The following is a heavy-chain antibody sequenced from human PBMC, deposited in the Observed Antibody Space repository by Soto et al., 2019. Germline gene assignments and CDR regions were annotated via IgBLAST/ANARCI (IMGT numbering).Heavy chain of an antibody. Sequence: EVQLLESGGDLVQPGGSLRLSCAASGFIFSSYAMSWVRQAPGKGLEWVSVISASGGTTLYADTVKGRFTVSRDNPKNTLDLQMNSLRADDTAVYHCARDLGSWYGWFDPWGQGTLVTVSS. CDR1: GFIFSSYA. D-gene: IGHD6-13*01. V-gene: IGHV3-23*01. CDR3: ARDLGSWYGWFDP. CDR2: ISASGGTT. J-gene: IGHJ5*02.